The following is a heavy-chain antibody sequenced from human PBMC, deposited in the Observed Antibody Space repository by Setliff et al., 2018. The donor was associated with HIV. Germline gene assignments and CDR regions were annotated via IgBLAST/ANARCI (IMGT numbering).Heavy chain of an antibody. CDR1: GGTFSGFY. CDR2: INDDGSS. D-gene: IGHD3-10*01. J-gene: IGHJ4*02. Sequence: SETLSLTCAVHGGTFSGFYWSWIRQPPGKGLEWIGEINDDGSSNYNPSLKSRVAISVDTSKNQLSLNVTSVTAADTAVCYCARGSPRGHDYLNYWGQGTLVTVSS. V-gene: IGHV4-34*01. CDR3: ARGSPRGHDYLNY.